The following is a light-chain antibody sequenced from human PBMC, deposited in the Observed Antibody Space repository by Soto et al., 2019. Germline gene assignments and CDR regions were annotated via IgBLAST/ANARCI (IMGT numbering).Light chain of an antibody. CDR3: QQYGSSPPGIT. CDR2: GAS. CDR1: QSVSSSY. J-gene: IGKJ5*01. Sequence: EIVLTQSPGTLSLSPGERATLSCRASQSVSSSYLAWYQQKPGQAPTLLIYGASSRATGIPDRFSGSGSGTDFTLTISRLEPEDFAVYYCQQYGSSPPGITFGQGTRLEIK. V-gene: IGKV3-20*01.